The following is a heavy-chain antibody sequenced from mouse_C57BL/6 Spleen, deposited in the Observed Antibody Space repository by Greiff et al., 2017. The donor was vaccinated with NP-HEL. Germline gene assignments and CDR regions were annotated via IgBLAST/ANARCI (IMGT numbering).Heavy chain of an antibody. D-gene: IGHD4-1*01. V-gene: IGHV2-2*01. J-gene: IGHJ2*01. CDR1: GFSLTSYG. CDR3: AREEAGTRYFDY. Sequence: QVQLKQSGPGLVQPSQSLSITCTVSGFSLTSYGVHWVRQSPGKGLEWLGVIWSGGSTDYNAAFISRLSISKDNSKSQVFFKMNSLQADDTAIYYCAREEAGTRYFDYWGQGTTLTVSS. CDR2: IWSGGST.